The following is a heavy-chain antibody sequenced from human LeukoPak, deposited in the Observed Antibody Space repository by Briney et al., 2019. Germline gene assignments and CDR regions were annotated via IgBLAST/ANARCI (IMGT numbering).Heavy chain of an antibody. D-gene: IGHD1-1*01. J-gene: IGHJ4*02. V-gene: IGHV3-30*18. CDR3: AKAEPGPDY. CDR2: ISYDGSNK. CDR1: GFTFSSYG. Sequence: PGGSLRLSCAASGFTFSSYGMHWVRQAPGKGLEWVAVISYDGSNKYYADSVKGRFTISRGNSKNTLYLQMNSLRAEDTAVYYCAKAEPGPDYWGQGTLVTVSS.